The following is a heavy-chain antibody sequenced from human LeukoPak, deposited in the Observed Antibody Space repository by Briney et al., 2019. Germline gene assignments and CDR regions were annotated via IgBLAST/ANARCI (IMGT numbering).Heavy chain of an antibody. J-gene: IGHJ4*02. Sequence: PGRSLRLSCAASGFTFSSYAMHWVRQAPGKGLEWVAVISYDGSNKYYADSVKGRFTISRDNSRNTLYLQMNSLRAEDTAVYYCARGGVVVAFYYFDYWGRGTLVTVSS. D-gene: IGHD2-21*01. CDR1: GFTFSSYA. CDR2: ISYDGSNK. V-gene: IGHV3-30-3*01. CDR3: ARGGVVVAFYYFDY.